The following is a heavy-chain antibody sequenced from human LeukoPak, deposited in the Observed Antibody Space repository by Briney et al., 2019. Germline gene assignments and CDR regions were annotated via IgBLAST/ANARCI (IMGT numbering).Heavy chain of an antibody. J-gene: IGHJ4*02. Sequence: GGSLRLSCAASGFTFSSYAMSWVRQAPGKGLEWVSAISGSGGSTYYADSVKGRFTISRDNAKNSLYLQMNSLRAEDTAVYYCANHLACGSTSCPPFDYWGQGTLVTVSS. CDR2: ISGSGGST. CDR1: GFTFSSYA. V-gene: IGHV3-23*01. D-gene: IGHD2-2*01. CDR3: ANHLACGSTSCPPFDY.